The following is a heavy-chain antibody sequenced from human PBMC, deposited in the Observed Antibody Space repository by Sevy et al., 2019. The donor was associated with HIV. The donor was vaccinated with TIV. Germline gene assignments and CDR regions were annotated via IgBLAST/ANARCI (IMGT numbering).Heavy chain of an antibody. D-gene: IGHD5-12*01. CDR2: IGYAGDI. CDR1: GFTFSKYD. J-gene: IGHJ6*02. V-gene: IGHV3-13*01. Sequence: GGCLRLCCAASGFTFSKYDMHWVRQVSGKSLECVSGIGYAGDIYYLDSVKGRFTISRENAKNSLCLEMNSLRTGETALYYCARGGPEGYYYYGLDVWGQGITVTVSS. CDR3: ARGGPEGYYYYGLDV.